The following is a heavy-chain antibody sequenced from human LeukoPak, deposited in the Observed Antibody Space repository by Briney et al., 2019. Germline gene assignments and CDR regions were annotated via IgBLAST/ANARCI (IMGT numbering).Heavy chain of an antibody. J-gene: IGHJ4*02. CDR3: AKDLFPADTAMPD. CDR2: ISGSGGST. CDR1: GFTFSSYA. Sequence: AGGSLRLSCAASGFTFSSYAMSWVRQAPGKGLEWVSAISGSGGSTYYADSVKGRFTISRDNSKNTLYLQMNSLRAEDTAVYYCAKDLFPADTAMPDWGQGTLVTVSS. D-gene: IGHD5-18*01. V-gene: IGHV3-23*01.